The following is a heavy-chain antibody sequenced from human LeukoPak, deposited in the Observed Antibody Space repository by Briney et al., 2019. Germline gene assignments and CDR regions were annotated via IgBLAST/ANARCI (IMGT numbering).Heavy chain of an antibody. CDR2: IYSGGST. V-gene: IGHV3-66*01. Sequence: GGSLRLSCAASGLTVSSNYMSWGRQARGKGLEWVSVIYSGGSTYYADSVKGRFTISRDNSKNTLYLQMNSLRAEDTAVYYCARDAIGDSSSSDYWGQGTLVTVSS. CDR3: ARDAIGDSSSSDY. CDR1: GLTVSSNY. J-gene: IGHJ4*02. D-gene: IGHD6-6*01.